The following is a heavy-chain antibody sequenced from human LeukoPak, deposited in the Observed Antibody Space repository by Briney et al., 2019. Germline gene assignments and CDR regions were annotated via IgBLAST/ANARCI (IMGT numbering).Heavy chain of an antibody. D-gene: IGHD2-2*01. V-gene: IGHV1-18*01. Sequence: ASVKVSCKASGYTFTSYGISWVRQAPGQGLEWMGWISAYNGNTNYAQKLQGRVTMTTDTSTSTAYMELRSLRSDDTAVYYCARGLGYCSSTSCYLGWFDPWGQGTLVTLSS. CDR1: GYTFTSYG. CDR2: ISAYNGNT. J-gene: IGHJ5*02. CDR3: ARGLGYCSSTSCYLGWFDP.